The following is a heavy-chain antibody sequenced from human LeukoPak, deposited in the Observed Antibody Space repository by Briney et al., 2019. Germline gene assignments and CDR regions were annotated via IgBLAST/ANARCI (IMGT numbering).Heavy chain of an antibody. CDR2: ISPYSGNT. D-gene: IGHD2-21*02. CDR1: HYTFTSYG. V-gene: IGHV1-18*01. Sequence: GASVKVSCKASHYTFTSYGIIWVRQAPGQGLEWVGWISPYSGNTNSAQKLQGRVTMTTDTSTSTAYMELRSLRSDDTAVYYCARDPGVTSYYMDVWGKGTTVTVSS. J-gene: IGHJ6*03. CDR3: ARDPGVTSYYMDV.